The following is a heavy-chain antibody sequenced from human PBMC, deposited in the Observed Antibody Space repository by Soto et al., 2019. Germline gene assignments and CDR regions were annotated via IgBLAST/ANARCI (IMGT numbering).Heavy chain of an antibody. CDR1: GYTFTNYG. V-gene: IGHV1-18*01. D-gene: IGHD6-19*01. J-gene: IGHJ4*02. CDR2: INPYNAKT. Sequence: QVQLVQSGAEVKKPGASVKVSCKASGYTFTNYGITWVRQAPGQGLERMGWINPYNAKTNSAQKFQGRVSMTTDTSSSTAYMEVLSLRSDDTAIYYCARGSDSWGWWGQGTLVTVSS. CDR3: ARGSDSWGW.